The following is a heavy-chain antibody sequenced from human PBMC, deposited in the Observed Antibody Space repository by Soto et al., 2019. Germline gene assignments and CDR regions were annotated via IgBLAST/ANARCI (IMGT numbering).Heavy chain of an antibody. CDR3: GKDGPNKPDYGSEDFQF. J-gene: IGHJ4*02. D-gene: IGHD3-10*01. CDR2: INAGNGNT. Sequence: ASVKASCNAARDTFTSYSMHWVRQSPGQRLEWMGWINAGNGNTKYSQKFQGRVTITRDTSASTAYMELNSLRSEDTGIYYCGKDGPNKPDYGSEDFQFWGQGTLVTVS. V-gene: IGHV1-3*01. CDR1: RDTFTSYS.